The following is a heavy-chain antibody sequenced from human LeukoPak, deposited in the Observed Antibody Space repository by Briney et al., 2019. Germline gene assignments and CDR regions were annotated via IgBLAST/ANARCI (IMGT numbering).Heavy chain of an antibody. V-gene: IGHV1-69*13. CDR3: ARVPYCSGGSCEGGDY. CDR1: GDTFTSYA. J-gene: IGHJ4*02. Sequence: SVKVSCKASGDTFTSYAISWVRQAPGQGLEWMGGIIAIFGTANYAQKFQGRVTINADESTSTAYMELNSLRSEDTAVYYCARVPYCSGGSCEGGDYWAQGTLVTVSS. CDR2: IIAIFGTA. D-gene: IGHD2-15*01.